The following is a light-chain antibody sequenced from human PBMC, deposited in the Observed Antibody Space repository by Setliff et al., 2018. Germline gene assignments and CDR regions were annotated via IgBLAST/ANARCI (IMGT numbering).Light chain of an antibody. CDR1: SSDIHGFSY. V-gene: IGLV2-14*03. CDR3: SSYTARSAV. CDR2: DVT. J-gene: IGLJ1*01. Sequence: QSVLTQPASVSGSPGQSITISCTGISSDIHGFSYVSWYQQHPDKAPKLLIYDVTYRPSGVSGRFSASMSGNTASLTISGLQAEDEGDYYCSSYTARSAVFGPGTKVTVL.